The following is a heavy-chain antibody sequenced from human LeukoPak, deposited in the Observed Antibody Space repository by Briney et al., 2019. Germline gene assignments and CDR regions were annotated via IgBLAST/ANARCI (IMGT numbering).Heavy chain of an antibody. V-gene: IGHV1-69*05. D-gene: IGHD3-22*01. CDR2: IIPIFGTA. CDR3: AREDRSGYYPYYFDY. CDR1: GGTFSSYA. Sequence: SVKVSCKAPGGTFSSYAISWVRQAPGQGLEWMGRIIPIFGTANYAQKFQGRVTITTDESTSTAYMELSSLRSEDTAVYYCAREDRSGYYPYYFDYWGQGTLVTVSS. J-gene: IGHJ4*02.